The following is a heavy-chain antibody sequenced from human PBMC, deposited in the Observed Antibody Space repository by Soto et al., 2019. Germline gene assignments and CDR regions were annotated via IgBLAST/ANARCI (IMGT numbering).Heavy chain of an antibody. Sequence: ASLKVSCKVSGYTLNELSMHWVRQAPGKGLEWMGGFDPEDGETIYAQKFQGRVTMTEDTSTDTAYMELSSLRSEDTAVYYCATTNYGSGSYYNMNWFDPWGQGTLVTVSS. CDR3: ATTNYGSGSYYNMNWFDP. D-gene: IGHD3-10*01. CDR1: GYTLNELS. V-gene: IGHV1-24*01. CDR2: FDPEDGET. J-gene: IGHJ5*02.